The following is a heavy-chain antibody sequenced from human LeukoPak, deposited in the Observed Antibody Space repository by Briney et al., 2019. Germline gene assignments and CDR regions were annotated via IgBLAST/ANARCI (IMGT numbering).Heavy chain of an antibody. CDR1: GYSISTGYY. Sequence: SETLSLTCTVSGYSISTGYYWDWIRQPPGKGLEWIGTFYHGGSTYYNPSLKSRVTISVDTSKNQFSLKLSSVTAADTAVYYCARGYDGSGYYYRNWYFDLWGRGTLVTVSS. V-gene: IGHV4-38-2*02. J-gene: IGHJ2*01. D-gene: IGHD3-22*01. CDR2: FYHGGST. CDR3: ARGYDGSGYYYRNWYFDL.